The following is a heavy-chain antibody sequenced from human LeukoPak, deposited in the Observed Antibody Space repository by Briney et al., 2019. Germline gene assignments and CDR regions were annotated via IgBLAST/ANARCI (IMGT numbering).Heavy chain of an antibody. Sequence: SETLSLTCTVSGGSISSSYWSWIRQPPGKGLEWIGEINHSGSTNYNPSLKSRVTISVDTSKNQFSLKLSSVTAADTAVYYCARGSSSWLDYWGQGTLVTVSS. CDR2: INHSGST. D-gene: IGHD6-13*01. CDR1: GGSISSSY. J-gene: IGHJ4*02. CDR3: ARGSSSWLDY. V-gene: IGHV4-34*01.